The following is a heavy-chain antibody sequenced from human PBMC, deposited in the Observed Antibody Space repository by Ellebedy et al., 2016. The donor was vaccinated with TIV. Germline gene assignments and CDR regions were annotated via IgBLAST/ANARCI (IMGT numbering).Heavy chain of an antibody. Sequence: AASVKVSCKASGYTFSNYGISWVRQAPGQGLEWMGWISTYNGQTNYAQKFQGRVTMTTDTSSSTAYMELSSLTSEDTAVYYCARDWWELPFDNWGQGTLVTVSS. CDR2: ISTYNGQT. V-gene: IGHV1-18*01. J-gene: IGHJ4*02. D-gene: IGHD1-26*01. CDR1: GYTFSNYG. CDR3: ARDWWELPFDN.